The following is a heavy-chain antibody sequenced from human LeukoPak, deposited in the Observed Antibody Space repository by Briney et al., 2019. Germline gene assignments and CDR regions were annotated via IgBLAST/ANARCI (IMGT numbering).Heavy chain of an antibody. V-gene: IGHV3-30-3*01. CDR1: GFTFSSYA. J-gene: IGHJ4*02. Sequence: TGGSLRLSCAASGFTFSSYAMHWVRQAPGKGLEWVAVISYDGSNKYYADSVKGRFTISRDNSKNTLYLQMNSLRAEDTAVYYCAREQIVDTAMGSPFFDYWGQGTLVTVSS. CDR3: AREQIVDTAMGSPFFDY. D-gene: IGHD5-18*01. CDR2: ISYDGSNK.